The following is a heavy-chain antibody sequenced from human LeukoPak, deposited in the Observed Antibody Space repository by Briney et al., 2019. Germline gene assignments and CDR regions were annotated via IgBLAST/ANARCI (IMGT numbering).Heavy chain of an antibody. J-gene: IGHJ4*02. CDR1: GFTFSDYG. CDR3: VKDHPHFHF. Sequence: GGSLRLSCAASGFTFSDYGMHWVRQAPDKGLEWLTFIRSDGHNKDYADSVKGRFTVSRDDSRSTLYLQMNSLRPEDTALYYCVKDHPHFHFRGQGTLVTVSS. CDR2: IRSDGHNK. V-gene: IGHV3-30*02.